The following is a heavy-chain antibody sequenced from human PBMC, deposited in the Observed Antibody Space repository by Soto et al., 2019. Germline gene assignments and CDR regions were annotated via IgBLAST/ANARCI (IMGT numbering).Heavy chain of an antibody. D-gene: IGHD3-16*01. CDR1: GFTFSSYS. CDR2: ISSSSSTI. V-gene: IGHV3-48*04. J-gene: IGHJ6*02. Sequence: PGGSLRLSCAASGFTFSSYSMNWVRQAPGKGLEWVSYISSSSSTIYYADSVKGRFTISRDNAKKAMYLQMNSLRVDDTAVYYSARDLGLAGMDVWGQGTTVTAP. CDR3: ARDLGLAGMDV.